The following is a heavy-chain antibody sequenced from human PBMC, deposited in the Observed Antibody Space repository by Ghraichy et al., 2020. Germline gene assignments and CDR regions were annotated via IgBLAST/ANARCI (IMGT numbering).Heavy chain of an antibody. J-gene: IGHJ5*02. CDR2: IYYSGST. CDR3: ARGGPAWNDLYWFDP. D-gene: IGHD1-1*01. CDR1: GGSVSSGSYY. V-gene: IGHV4-61*01. Sequence: SETLSLTCTVSGGSVSSGSYYWSWIRQPPGKGLEWIGYIYYSGSTNYNPSLKSRVTISVDTSTNPFSLKLSSVTAADTAVYYCARGGPAWNDLYWFDPWGQGTLVTVSS.